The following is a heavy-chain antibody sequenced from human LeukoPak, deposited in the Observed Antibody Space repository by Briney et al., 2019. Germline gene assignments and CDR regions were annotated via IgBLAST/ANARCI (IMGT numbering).Heavy chain of an antibody. CDR2: IKSKTDGGTT. V-gene: IGHV3-15*01. J-gene: IGHJ4*02. CDR3: TSVGFGPYYFDN. Sequence: GGSLRLSCAVSEFPFSKAWMSWVRLAPGKGLEWVGRIKSKTDGGTTDYAAPVKGRFTISRDDPKNTLYLQMNSLKTEDTAVYYCTSVGFGPYYFDNWGQGTLVAVSS. D-gene: IGHD3-10*01. CDR1: EFPFSKAW.